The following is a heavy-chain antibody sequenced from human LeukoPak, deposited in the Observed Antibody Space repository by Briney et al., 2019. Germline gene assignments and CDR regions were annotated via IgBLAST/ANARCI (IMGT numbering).Heavy chain of an antibody. CDR3: ARGYGSGSYESYYYGMDV. CDR2: IISSGSTI. V-gene: IGHV3-11*01. J-gene: IGHJ6*02. Sequence: GGSLRLSCAASGFIFSDSYMSWTRQAPGRGRGGGLYIISSGSTIYYADSVKGRFTISRDNAKNSLYLQMNSLRAEDTAVYYCARGYGSGSYESYYYGMDVWGQGTTVTVSS. D-gene: IGHD3-10*01. CDR1: GFIFSDSY.